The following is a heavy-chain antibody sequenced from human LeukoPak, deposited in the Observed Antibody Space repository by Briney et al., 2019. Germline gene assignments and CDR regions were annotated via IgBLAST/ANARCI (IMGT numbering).Heavy chain of an antibody. CDR1: GGSISSGGYY. CDR2: IYYSGST. V-gene: IGHV4-31*03. Sequence: SQTLSLTCTVSGGSISSGGYYWSWIRQHPGKGLEWIGYIYYSGSTYYNPSLKSRVTISVDTSKNQLSLKLSSVTAADTAVYYCARGYYDSSGYYLWDYYYYMDVWGKGTTVTVSS. D-gene: IGHD3-22*01. CDR3: ARGYYDSSGYYLWDYYYYMDV. J-gene: IGHJ6*03.